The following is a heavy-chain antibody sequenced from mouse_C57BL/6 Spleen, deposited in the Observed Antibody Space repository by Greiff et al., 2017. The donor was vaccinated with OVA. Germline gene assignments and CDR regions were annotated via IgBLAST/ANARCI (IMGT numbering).Heavy chain of an antibody. J-gene: IGHJ3*01. CDR1: GYTFTSYW. V-gene: IGHV1-55*01. D-gene: IGHD1-1*01. Sequence: VQLQQPGAELVKPGASVTMSCKASGYTFTSYWITWVKQRPGQGLEWIGDIYPGSGSTNYNEQFKSKATLTVDTSSSTDYMQLISQTSEDSAVYYGARGGYGSSSWFADWGQGTLVTVSA. CDR2: IYPGSGST. CDR3: ARGGYGSSSWFAD.